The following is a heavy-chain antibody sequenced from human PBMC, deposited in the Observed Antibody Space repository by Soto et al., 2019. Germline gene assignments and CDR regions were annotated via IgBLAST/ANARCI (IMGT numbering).Heavy chain of an antibody. J-gene: IGHJ6*02. V-gene: IGHV4-34*01. D-gene: IGHD7-27*01. CDR3: ARVAWGYYYGMDV. CDR1: GGSFSGYY. Sequence: SETLSLTCAVYGGSFSGYYWSWIRQPPGKGLEWIGEINHSGSTNYNPSLKSRVTISVDTSKNQFSLKLSSVTAADTAVYYCARVAWGYYYGMDVWGQGTTVTVSS. CDR2: INHSGST.